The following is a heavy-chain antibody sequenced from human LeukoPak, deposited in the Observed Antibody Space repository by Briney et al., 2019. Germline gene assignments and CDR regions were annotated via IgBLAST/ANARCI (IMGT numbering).Heavy chain of an antibody. J-gene: IGHJ4*02. V-gene: IGHV4-39*02. Sequence: SETLSLTCTVSGGSISNYYWNWIRQPPGKGLQWIGSLFYSGSPYYNPALQSRVTISVDTSKNHFSLRLNSVTAADTAVYYCARRLKTAVAEFYFDSWGQGILVTVSS. CDR1: GGSISNYY. CDR3: ARRLKTAVAEFYFDS. D-gene: IGHD6-19*01. CDR2: LFYSGSP.